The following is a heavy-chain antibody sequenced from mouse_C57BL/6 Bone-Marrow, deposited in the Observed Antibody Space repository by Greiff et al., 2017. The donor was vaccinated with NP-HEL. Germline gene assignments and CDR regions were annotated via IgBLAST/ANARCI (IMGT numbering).Heavy chain of an antibody. Sequence: EVQRVESGGGLVKPGGSLKLSCAASGFTFSDSGMHWVRQAPEKGLEWVAYISSGSSTIYYADTVKGRFTISRDNAKNTLFLQMTSLRSEDTSMYYCARRYRELYYYAMDYWGQGTSVTVSA. CDR2: ISSGSSTI. CDR1: GFTFSDSG. D-gene: IGHD2-12*01. V-gene: IGHV5-17*01. CDR3: ARRYRELYYYAMDY. J-gene: IGHJ4*01.